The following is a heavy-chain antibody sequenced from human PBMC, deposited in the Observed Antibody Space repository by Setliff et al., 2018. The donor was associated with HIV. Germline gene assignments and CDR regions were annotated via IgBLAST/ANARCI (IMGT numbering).Heavy chain of an antibody. V-gene: IGHV4-59*01. CDR3: PRGVNFSY. CDR1: GGSFSGYY. J-gene: IGHJ4*02. D-gene: IGHD2-21*01. CDR2: ISIYNSGST. Sequence: SETLSLTCSVSGGSFSGYYWCWIRQGPGKGLDWIGYISIYNSGSTNYNPSLTSRVTISVDTSRNQFSLKLTSVPAADPAIYYCPRGVNFSYCGQGTQCTISS.